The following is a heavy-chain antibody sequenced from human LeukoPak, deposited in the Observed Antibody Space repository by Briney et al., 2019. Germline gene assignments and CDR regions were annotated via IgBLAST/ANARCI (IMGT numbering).Heavy chain of an antibody. CDR3: TTDRVYGDYEFDY. V-gene: IGHV3-15*01. CDR2: IKSKTDGGTT. D-gene: IGHD4-17*01. J-gene: IGHJ4*02. Sequence: GGSLTLSCAASGFTFSNAWMSWVRQAPGKGLEWVGRIKSKTDGGTTDYAAPVKGRFTISRDDSKNTLYLQMNSLKTEDTAVYYCTTDRVYGDYEFDYWGQGTLVTVSS. CDR1: GFTFSNAW.